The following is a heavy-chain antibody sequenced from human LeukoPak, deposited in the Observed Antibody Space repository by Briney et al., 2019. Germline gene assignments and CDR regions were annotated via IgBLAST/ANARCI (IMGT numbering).Heavy chain of an antibody. D-gene: IGHD6-19*01. Sequence: SETLSLTCAVYGGSFSGYYWSWIRQPPGKGLEWIGEINHSGSTNYNPSLKSRVTISVDTSKNQFSLKLSSVTAADTAVYYCARGIAVAGETLFDYWGQGTLVTVSS. CDR2: INHSGST. J-gene: IGHJ4*02. V-gene: IGHV4-34*01. CDR1: GGSFSGYY. CDR3: ARGIAVAGETLFDY.